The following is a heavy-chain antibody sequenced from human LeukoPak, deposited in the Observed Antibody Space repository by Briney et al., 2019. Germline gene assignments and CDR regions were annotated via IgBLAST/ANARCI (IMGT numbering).Heavy chain of an antibody. CDR2: INPNSGGT. D-gene: IGHD3-10*01. V-gene: IGHV1-2*02. CDR1: GYTFTGYY. J-gene: IGHJ4*02. Sequence: ASVKVSCKASGYTFTGYYMHWVRQAPGQGLEWMGCINPNSGGTKYAQKFQGRVTMTRDTSITTVYMELSSLRSDDTAVYYCARDYYGSGSYYQLGYWGQGTLVTVSS. CDR3: ARDYYGSGSYYQLGY.